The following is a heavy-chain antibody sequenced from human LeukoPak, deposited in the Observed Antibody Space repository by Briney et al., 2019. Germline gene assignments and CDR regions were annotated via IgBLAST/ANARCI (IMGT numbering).Heavy chain of an antibody. CDR2: IIPIFGTA. CDR3: ARRAAIMVRGVRYGMDV. CDR1: GYTFTSYD. J-gene: IGHJ6*02. D-gene: IGHD3-10*01. Sequence: GASVKVSCKASGYTFTSYDINWVRQAPGQGLEWMGGIIPIFGTANYAQKFQGRVTITADESTSTAYMELSSLRSEDTAVYYCARRAAIMVRGVRYGMDVWGQGTTVTVSS. V-gene: IGHV1-69*13.